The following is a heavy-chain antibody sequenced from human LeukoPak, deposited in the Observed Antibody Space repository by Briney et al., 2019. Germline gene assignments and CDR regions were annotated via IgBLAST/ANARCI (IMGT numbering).Heavy chain of an antibody. Sequence: GGSLRLSCAASGFTFSNYAMAWVRQAPGKGLEWVSILSGSGGATYYADSVKGRFTISRDNSENTLFLQMNNLGAEDTALYYCAKKRVITTSDAFDWYFDFWAAAPWSLSPQ. D-gene: IGHD1-1*01. V-gene: IGHV3-23*01. J-gene: IGHJ2*01. CDR3: AKKRVITTSDAFDWYFDF. CDR1: GFTFSNYA. CDR2: LSGSGGAT.